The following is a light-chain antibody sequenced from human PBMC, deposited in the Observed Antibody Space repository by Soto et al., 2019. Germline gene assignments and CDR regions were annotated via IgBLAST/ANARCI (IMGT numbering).Light chain of an antibody. Sequence: EIVLTQSPAALSVSPGERVTLSCRASQGIGSTLAWYQQKPGQTPRLLIYDSSTRAIGIPTRFSGSRSGTEFTLTINGLQSEDFAVYYCQRYNNWPLTFXGGTKVDIK. CDR3: QRYNNWPLT. J-gene: IGKJ4*01. CDR2: DSS. V-gene: IGKV3-15*01. CDR1: QGIGST.